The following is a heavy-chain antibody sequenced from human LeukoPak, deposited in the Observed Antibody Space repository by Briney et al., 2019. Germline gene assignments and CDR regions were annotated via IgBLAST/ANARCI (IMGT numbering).Heavy chain of an antibody. CDR2: IKQDGSEK. D-gene: IGHD7-27*01. J-gene: IGHJ4*02. CDR1: GFTFSSYW. Sequence: GGSLRLSCAASGFTFSSYWMSWVRQAPGKGLEWVANIKQDGSEKYYVDSVKGRFTISRDNAKNSLYLQMDSLRAEDTAVYYCARESATGDLGYWGQGTLVTVSS. CDR3: ARESATGDLGY. V-gene: IGHV3-7*03.